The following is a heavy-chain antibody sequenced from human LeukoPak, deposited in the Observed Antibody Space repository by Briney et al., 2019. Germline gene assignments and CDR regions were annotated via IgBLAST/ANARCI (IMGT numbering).Heavy chain of an antibody. CDR3: ARGDNSGWYNDAFDI. V-gene: IGHV4-31*03. CDR2: IYYSGST. J-gene: IGHJ3*02. D-gene: IGHD6-19*01. Sequence: SETLSLTCTVSGGSISSGGYYWSWIRQHPGKGLEWIGYIYYSGSTYYNPSLKSRVTISVDTSKNQFSLKLSSVTAADTAVYYCARGDNSGWYNDAFDIWGQGTMVTVSS. CDR1: GGSISSGGYY.